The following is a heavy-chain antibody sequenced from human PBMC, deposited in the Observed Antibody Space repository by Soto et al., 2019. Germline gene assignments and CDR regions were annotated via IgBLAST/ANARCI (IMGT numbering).Heavy chain of an antibody. D-gene: IGHD3-9*01. CDR3: ARDLNDILTGYYEPFDP. Sequence: GASVKVSCKASGGTFSSYTISWVRQAPGPGLEWMGRIIPILGIANYAQKFQGRVTITADKSTSTAYMELSSLRSEDTAVYYCARDLNDILTGYYEPFDPWGQGTLVTVSS. CDR2: IIPILGIA. J-gene: IGHJ5*02. V-gene: IGHV1-69*04. CDR1: GGTFSSYT.